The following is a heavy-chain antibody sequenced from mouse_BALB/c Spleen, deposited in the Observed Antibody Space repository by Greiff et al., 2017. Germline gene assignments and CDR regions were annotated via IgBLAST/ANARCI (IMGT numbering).Heavy chain of an antibody. V-gene: IGHV1-69*02. CDR2: IYPSDSYT. D-gene: IGHD2-2*01. CDR1: GYTFTSYW. Sequence: QVQLQQPGAELVRPGASVKLSCKASGYTFTSYWINWVKQRPGQGLEWIGNIYPSDSYTNYNQKFKDKATLTVDKSSSTAYMQLSSPTSEDSAVYYCTRTNGYDPFDYWGQGTTLTVSS. J-gene: IGHJ2*01. CDR3: TRTNGYDPFDY.